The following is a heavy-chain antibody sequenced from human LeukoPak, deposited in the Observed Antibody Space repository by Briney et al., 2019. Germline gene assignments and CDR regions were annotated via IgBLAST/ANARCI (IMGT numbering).Heavy chain of an antibody. CDR3: VRVSRSDAFDI. Sequence: GGSLRLSCAASGFTFSSYSMNWVRQAPGKGLEWVSSISSSSSYIYYADSVKGRFTISRDNAKNSLYLQMNSLRAEDTAVYYCVRVSRSDAFDIWGQGTMVTVSS. CDR1: GFTFSSYS. D-gene: IGHD6-6*01. J-gene: IGHJ3*02. V-gene: IGHV3-21*01. CDR2: ISSSSSYI.